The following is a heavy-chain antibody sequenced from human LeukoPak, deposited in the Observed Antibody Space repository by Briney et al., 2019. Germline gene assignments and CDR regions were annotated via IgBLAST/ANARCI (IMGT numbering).Heavy chain of an antibody. Sequence: PSQTLSLTCTVSGGSISSGGYYWSWIRQPPGKGLEWIGYIYHSGSTYYNPSLKSRVTISVDRSKNQFSLKLSSVTAADTAVYYCARDRIAVGGFDYWGQGTLVTVSS. CDR3: ARDRIAVGGFDY. V-gene: IGHV4-30-2*01. CDR1: GGSISSGGYY. CDR2: IYHSGST. J-gene: IGHJ4*02. D-gene: IGHD6-19*01.